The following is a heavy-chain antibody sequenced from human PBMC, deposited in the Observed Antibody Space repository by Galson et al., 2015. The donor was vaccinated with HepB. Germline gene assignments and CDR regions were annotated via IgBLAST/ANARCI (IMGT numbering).Heavy chain of an antibody. J-gene: IGHJ5*02. D-gene: IGHD5-24*01. CDR3: ARDQGRDGYNT. Sequence: ETLSLTCTVSGGSISSFYWSWIRQPPGKGLEWLGYMYYSGYSNYNLSLKSRLTISIDTSRNQVSLKLSSVTAADTAVYYCARDQGRDGYNTWGQGTLVTVSS. CDR2: MYYSGYS. CDR1: GGSISSFY. V-gene: IGHV4-59*01.